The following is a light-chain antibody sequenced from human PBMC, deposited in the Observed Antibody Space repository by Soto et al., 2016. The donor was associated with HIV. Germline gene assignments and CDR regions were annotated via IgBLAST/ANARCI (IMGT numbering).Light chain of an antibody. Sequence: DIQMTQSPSSLSASVGDRLTITCRASQGIGNYLAWYQQKPGKVPKLLIYAASTLQSGVPSRFSGSGSGTDFTLTISSLQPEDVATYHCQKXNSVPWTFGQGTKVEIK. CDR1: QGIGNY. CDR3: QKXNSVPWT. J-gene: IGKJ1*01. CDR2: AAS. V-gene: IGKV1-27*01.